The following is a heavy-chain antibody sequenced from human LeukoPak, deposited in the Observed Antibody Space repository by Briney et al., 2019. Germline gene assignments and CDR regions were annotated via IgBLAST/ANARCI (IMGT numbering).Heavy chain of an antibody. Sequence: GGSLRLSCAASGFTFTSYWMHWVRQPPGKGLVWVSRVEHDGSRTAYADSVTGRFTISRDNARNMVYLQMNSLRAEDTAVYYCATDLGWGQGTLITVSS. CDR3: ATDLG. CDR1: GFTFTSYW. V-gene: IGHV3-74*01. CDR2: VEHDGSRT. J-gene: IGHJ4*02. D-gene: IGHD4-17*01.